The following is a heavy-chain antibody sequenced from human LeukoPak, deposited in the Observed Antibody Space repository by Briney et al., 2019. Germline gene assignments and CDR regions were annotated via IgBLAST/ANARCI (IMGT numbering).Heavy chain of an antibody. D-gene: IGHD5-18*01. CDR1: GASVSSGSYY. CDR2: IYYSGST. V-gene: IGHV4-61*01. J-gene: IGHJ4*02. Sequence: PSETLSLTCTVSGASVSSGSYYWSWIRQPPGKGLEWIGYIYYSGSTNYNPSLKSRVTISVDTSKNQFSLKLSSVTAADTAVFYCARGSRGYSYGWGQGTLVTVSS. CDR3: ARGSRGYSYG.